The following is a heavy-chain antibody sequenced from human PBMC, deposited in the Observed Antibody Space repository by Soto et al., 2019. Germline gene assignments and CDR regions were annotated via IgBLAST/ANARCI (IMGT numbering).Heavy chain of an antibody. CDR3: ARERYCSGGSCYYYYGMDV. Sequence: SGKGCFKASGGAFSSYAISWVRQAPGQGLEWMGGIIPIFGTANYAQKFQGRVTITADESTSTAYMELSSLRSEDTAVYYCARERYCSGGSCYYYYGMDVWGQGTTVTVSS. CDR1: GGAFSSYA. J-gene: IGHJ6*01. D-gene: IGHD2-15*01. V-gene: IGHV1-69*13. CDR2: IIPIFGTA.